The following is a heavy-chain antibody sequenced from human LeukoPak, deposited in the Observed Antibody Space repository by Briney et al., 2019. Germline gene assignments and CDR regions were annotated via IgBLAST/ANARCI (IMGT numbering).Heavy chain of an antibody. CDR3: ARDCLYYDISGPRFDC. D-gene: IGHD3-9*01. V-gene: IGHV3-7*01. CDR1: GFTFSSYW. Sequence: GGSLRLSCAASGFTFSSYWMSWVRQAPGKGLEWVANIKQDGSEKYYVDSVKGRFTISRDNAKNSLYLQMNSLRAEDTAVYYCARDCLYYDISGPRFDCWGQGTLVTVSS. CDR2: IKQDGSEK. J-gene: IGHJ4*02.